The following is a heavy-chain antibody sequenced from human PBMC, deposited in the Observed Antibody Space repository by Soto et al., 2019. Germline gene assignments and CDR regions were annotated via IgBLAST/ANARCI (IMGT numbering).Heavy chain of an antibody. D-gene: IGHD6-13*01. V-gene: IGHV1-2*04. CDR1: GYTFTGYY. CDR3: ARGMGPQQLGDHYYYYYGMDV. CDR2: INPNSGGT. J-gene: IGHJ6*02. Sequence: ASVKVSCKASGYTFTGYYMHWVRQAPGQGLEWMGWINPNSGGTNYAQKFQGWVTMTRDTSISTAYMELSRLRSDDTAVYYCARGMGPQQLGDHYYYYYGMDVWGQGTTVTVSS.